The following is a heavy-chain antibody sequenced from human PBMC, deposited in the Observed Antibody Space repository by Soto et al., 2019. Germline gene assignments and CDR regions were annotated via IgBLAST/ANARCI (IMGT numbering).Heavy chain of an antibody. CDR3: ARTGSHIVVVTAIPYDAFDI. CDR1: GDSISNSSYY. D-gene: IGHD2-21*02. J-gene: IGHJ3*02. Sequence: AETLSLTCXVSGDSISNSSYYWGWIRQPPGKGLEWIGSIYYSGSTYYNPSLKSRVTISVDTSKNQFSLKLSSVTAADTAVYYCARTGSHIVVVTAIPYDAFDIWGQGTMVTVSS. V-gene: IGHV4-39*01. CDR2: IYYSGST.